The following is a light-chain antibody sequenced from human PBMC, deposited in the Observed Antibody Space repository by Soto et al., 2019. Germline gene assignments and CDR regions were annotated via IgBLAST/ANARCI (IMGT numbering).Light chain of an antibody. CDR3: QQRNSYPIT. CDR2: AAS. V-gene: IGKV1-9*01. CDR1: QGISSY. J-gene: IGKJ4*01. Sequence: DIQLTQSPSFLSASVGDRVTITCRASQGISSYLAWYQQKPGKAPKLLIYAASTLESGVSSRFSGSRSGTEFTPAISSLQPEDLATYYCQQRNSYPITFGGGTKVEL.